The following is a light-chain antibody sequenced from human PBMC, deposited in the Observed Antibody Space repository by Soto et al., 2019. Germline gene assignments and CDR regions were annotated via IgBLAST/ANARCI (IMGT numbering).Light chain of an antibody. CDR3: CSNAVSYLHVI. CDR2: DVT. CDR1: SSDVGDYNS. V-gene: IGLV2-11*01. J-gene: IGLJ2*01. Sequence: QYALTQPRSVSGSPGQSVTISCAGASSDVGDYNSVSWYQQQPGKAPKLMIYDVTKRPSGVPDRFSGSKSGNTASLTISGLQADDEADYFCCSNAVSYLHVIFGGVTKLTVL.